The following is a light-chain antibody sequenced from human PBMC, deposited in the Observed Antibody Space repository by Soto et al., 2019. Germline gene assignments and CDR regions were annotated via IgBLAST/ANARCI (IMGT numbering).Light chain of an antibody. J-gene: IGKJ1*01. Sequence: DIQMTQSPSSLSASVGDRVTITCRASQSISSYLNWYQQKPVKAPKLLIYAASSLQSGVPSRFSGSGSGTDFTLTISSLQPEDFATYYCQQTYSIPWTFGQGTKVEIK. CDR1: QSISSY. CDR2: AAS. V-gene: IGKV1-39*01. CDR3: QQTYSIPWT.